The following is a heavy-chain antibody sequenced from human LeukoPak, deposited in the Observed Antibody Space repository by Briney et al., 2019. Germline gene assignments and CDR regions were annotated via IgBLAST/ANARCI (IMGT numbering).Heavy chain of an antibody. V-gene: IGHV3-21*01. D-gene: IGHD6-13*01. Sequence: PGGSLRLSCAASGFTFSSYSMNWVRQAPGKGLDWVSSISSSSSYIYYADSVKGRFTISRDNAKNSLYLQMNSLRAEDTAVYYCARDPRIAAAGTEGYWGQGTLVTVSS. CDR2: ISSSSSYI. CDR3: ARDPRIAAAGTEGY. CDR1: GFTFSSYS. J-gene: IGHJ4*02.